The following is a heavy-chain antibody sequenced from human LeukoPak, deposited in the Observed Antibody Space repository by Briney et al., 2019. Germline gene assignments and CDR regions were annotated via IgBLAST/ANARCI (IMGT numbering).Heavy chain of an antibody. Sequence: ASVKVSCKASGYPFTDYYMHWVRQAPGQGLEWMGWINPNSGDTNYAQNFQGRVTMTRDTSISTAYMDLSRLRSDDTALYYCAREDTRGSSAFDIWGQGTMVTVSS. CDR1: GYPFTDYY. D-gene: IGHD5-18*01. CDR3: AREDTRGSSAFDI. CDR2: INPNSGDT. J-gene: IGHJ3*02. V-gene: IGHV1-2*02.